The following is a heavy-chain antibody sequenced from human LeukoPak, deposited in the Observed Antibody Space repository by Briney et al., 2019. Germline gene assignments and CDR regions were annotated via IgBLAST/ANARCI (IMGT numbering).Heavy chain of an antibody. D-gene: IGHD6-19*01. CDR3: ARDPEEGYSSGWYSDNWFDP. J-gene: IGHJ5*02. Sequence: GGSLRLSCAASGFSFSNYAMSWVRQAPGKGLEWVSAISGSGGSTYYADSVKGRFTISRDNSKNTLYLQMNSLRSEDTAVYYCARDPEEGYSSGWYSDNWFDPWGQGTLVTVSS. CDR2: ISGSGGST. CDR1: GFSFSNYA. V-gene: IGHV3-23*01.